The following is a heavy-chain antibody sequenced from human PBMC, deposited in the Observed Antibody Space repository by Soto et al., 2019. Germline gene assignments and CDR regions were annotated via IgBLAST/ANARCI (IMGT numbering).Heavy chain of an antibody. Sequence: QVQLVESGGGVVQPGRSLRLSCAASGFSFSSYGMHWVRQAPGKGLDWVAVIWYDGSNKYYADSVKGRFTISRDISKNTLYLQMNSLRAEDTAVYYCARHSCSGGSCYPGEYGMDAWGQGTTVTVSS. V-gene: IGHV3-33*01. CDR1: GFSFSSYG. J-gene: IGHJ6*02. CDR2: IWYDGSNK. CDR3: ARHSCSGGSCYPGEYGMDA. D-gene: IGHD2-15*01.